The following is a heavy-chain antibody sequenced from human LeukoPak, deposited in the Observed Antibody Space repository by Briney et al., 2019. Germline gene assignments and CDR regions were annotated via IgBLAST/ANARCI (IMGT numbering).Heavy chain of an antibody. CDR2: ISGSGGST. CDR1: GFTFSTYA. Sequence: PGGSLRLSCAASGFTFSTYAMSWVRQAPGKGLEWVSAISGSGGSTYYADSVEGRFTISRDNSKNTLYLQMNSLSAEDTSIYFCAKALEQETVIALDSWGQGTLVTVSS. CDR3: AKALEQETVIALDS. J-gene: IGHJ4*02. V-gene: IGHV3-23*01. D-gene: IGHD6-13*01.